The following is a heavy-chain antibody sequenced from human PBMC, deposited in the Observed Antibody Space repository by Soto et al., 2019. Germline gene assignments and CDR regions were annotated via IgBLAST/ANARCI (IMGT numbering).Heavy chain of an antibody. J-gene: IGHJ4*02. CDR1: GFTFSGSA. V-gene: IGHV3-73*01. CDR2: IRSKANSYAT. Sequence: HPGGSLRLSCAASGFTFSGSAMHWVRQASGKGLEWVGRIRSKANSYATAYAASVKGRFTISRDDSKNTAYLQMNSLKTEDTAVYYCTRHDSSRRDFDYWGQGTLVTVSS. D-gene: IGHD3-22*01. CDR3: TRHDSSRRDFDY.